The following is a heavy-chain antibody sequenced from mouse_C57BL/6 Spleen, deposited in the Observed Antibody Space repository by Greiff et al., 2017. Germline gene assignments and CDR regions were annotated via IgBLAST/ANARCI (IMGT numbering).Heavy chain of an antibody. Sequence: QVQLQQPGAELVMPGASVKLSCKASGYTFTSYWMHWVKQRPGQGLEWIGEIDPSDSYTNYNQKFKGKSTLTVDKSSSTAYMQLSSLTSEDSAVYYCARQGYYYGRYFDVWGTGTTGTVSS. CDR1: GYTFTSYW. CDR3: ARQGYYYGRYFDV. V-gene: IGHV1-69*01. D-gene: IGHD1-1*01. J-gene: IGHJ1*03. CDR2: IDPSDSYT.